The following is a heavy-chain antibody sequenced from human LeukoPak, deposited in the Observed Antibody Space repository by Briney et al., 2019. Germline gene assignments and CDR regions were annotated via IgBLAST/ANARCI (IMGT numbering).Heavy chain of an antibody. V-gene: IGHV3-23*01. J-gene: IGHJ4*02. CDR2: ISGSGGST. CDR3: AKGVVVVAATLHFDY. CDR1: GFTFSSYA. D-gene: IGHD2-15*01. Sequence: GGSLRLSCAASGFTFSSYAMSSVRQAPGKGLEWVSAISGSGGSTYYADSVKGRFTISRDNSKNTLYLQMNSLRAEDTAVYYCAKGVVVVAATLHFDYWGQGTLVTVSS.